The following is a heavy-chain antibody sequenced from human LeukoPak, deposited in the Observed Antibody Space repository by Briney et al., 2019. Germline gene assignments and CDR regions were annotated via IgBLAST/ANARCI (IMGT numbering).Heavy chain of an antibody. J-gene: IGHJ5*02. V-gene: IGHV1-2*02. CDR2: INPNSGGT. D-gene: IGHD2-2*01. CDR1: GYTFTGYY. CDR3: AREGRDIVVVPALFGWFDP. Sequence: ASVKVSCKASGYTFTGYYMHWVRQAPGQGLEWMGWINPNSGGTNYAQKFQGRVTMTRDTSISTAYMGLSRLRSDDTAVYYCAREGRDIVVVPALFGWFDPWGQGTLATVSS.